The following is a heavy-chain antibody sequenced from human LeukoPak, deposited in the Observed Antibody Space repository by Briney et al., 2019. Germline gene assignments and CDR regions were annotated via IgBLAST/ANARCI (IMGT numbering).Heavy chain of an antibody. Sequence: PGGSLRLSCAASGFTFSSYAMSWVRQAPGKGLEWVSAISGSGGSTYYADSVKGRFTISRDNSKNTLYLQMNSLRAEDTAVYYCAKDSLRYFDWFGAFDIWGQGTMVTVSS. V-gene: IGHV3-23*01. CDR1: GFTFSSYA. CDR3: AKDSLRYFDWFGAFDI. J-gene: IGHJ3*02. D-gene: IGHD3-9*01. CDR2: ISGSGGST.